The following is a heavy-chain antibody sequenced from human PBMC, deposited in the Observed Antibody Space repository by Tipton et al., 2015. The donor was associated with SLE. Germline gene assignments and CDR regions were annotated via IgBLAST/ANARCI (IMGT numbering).Heavy chain of an antibody. D-gene: IGHD3-22*01. CDR3: ARGGGNFHDSSGYQVGYNWFDP. Sequence: TLSLTCAVSGGSISGGGYSWSWIRQPPGKVLEWIGYIYHSGNTYYNPSLKSRVTISVDRSKNQFSLKLSSVTAADTAVYYCARGGGNFHDSSGYQVGYNWFDPWGQGTLVTVSP. V-gene: IGHV4-30-2*01. CDR1: GGSISGGGYS. J-gene: IGHJ5*02. CDR2: IYHSGNT.